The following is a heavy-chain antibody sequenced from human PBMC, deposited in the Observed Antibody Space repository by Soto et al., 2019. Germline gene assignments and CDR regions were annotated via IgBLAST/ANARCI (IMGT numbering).Heavy chain of an antibody. J-gene: IGHJ4*02. CDR1: GYTFTNFG. D-gene: IGHD1-26*01. V-gene: IGHV1-18*01. Sequence: QVQLVQSGAEVKKPGASVKVSCKASGYTFTNFGISWVRQAPGQGLEGMGWISAYNGNTNNAQKFQGRVPMTTDTPTSTGYMELRSLRSDDTAVYYCARGETPIDYWGQGTLVTVSS. CDR3: ARGETPIDY. CDR2: ISAYNGNT.